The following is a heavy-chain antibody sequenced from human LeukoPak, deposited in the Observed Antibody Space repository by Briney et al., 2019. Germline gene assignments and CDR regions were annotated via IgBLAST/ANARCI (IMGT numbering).Heavy chain of an antibody. CDR3: ARGCLWFGELPDY. CDR2: MNPNSGNT. CDR1: GYTFTSYD. Sequence: ASVKVSCTASGYTFTSYDINWVRQATGQGLEWMGWMNPNSGNTGYAQKFQGRVTITSNTSISTAYMELSSLRSEDTAVYYCARGCLWFGELPDYWGQGTLVTVSS. J-gene: IGHJ4*02. D-gene: IGHD3-10*01. V-gene: IGHV1-8*03.